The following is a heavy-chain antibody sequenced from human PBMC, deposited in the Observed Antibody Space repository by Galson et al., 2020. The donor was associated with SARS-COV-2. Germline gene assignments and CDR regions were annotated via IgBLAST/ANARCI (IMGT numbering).Heavy chain of an antibody. CDR1: GGSIGSGGYY. V-gene: IGHV4-31*03. CDR3: AREGSYGSGSFGL. Sequence: ASETLSLTCTVPGGSIGSGGYYWSWIRQHPEKGLEWIGNIFYDGLTHYNPSLMSRVIMSVDTSKNLLSLKVTSVTAADTAMYYCAREGSYGSGSFGLWGQGTLVTVSS. J-gene: IGHJ4*02. D-gene: IGHD3-10*01. CDR2: IFYDGLT.